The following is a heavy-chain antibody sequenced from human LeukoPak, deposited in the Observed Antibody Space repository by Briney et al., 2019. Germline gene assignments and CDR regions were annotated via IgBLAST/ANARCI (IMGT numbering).Heavy chain of an antibody. J-gene: IGHJ4*02. Sequence: ASETLSLTCAVYGGSFSGYYWSWIRQPPGKRLEWIGEINHSGSTNYNPSLKSRVTISVDTSKNQFSLKLSSVTAADTAVYYCARGPVGATNLYIDYWGQGTLVTVSS. CDR2: INHSGST. CDR1: GGSFSGYY. V-gene: IGHV4-34*01. D-gene: IGHD1-26*01. CDR3: ARGPVGATNLYIDY.